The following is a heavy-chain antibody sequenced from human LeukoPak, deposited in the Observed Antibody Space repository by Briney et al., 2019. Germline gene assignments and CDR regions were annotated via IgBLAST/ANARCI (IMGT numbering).Heavy chain of an antibody. CDR3: ARRYCSGGSCYGLGYYFDY. CDR1: GYSFTSYW. CDR2: IYPGDSDT. J-gene: IGHJ4*02. D-gene: IGHD2-15*01. V-gene: IGHV5-51*01. Sequence: GESLKISCKGSGYSFTSYWIGWVRQMPGKGLEWVGIIYPGDSDTRYSPSFQGQVTISADKSISTAYLQWSSLKASDTAMYYCARRYCSGGSCYGLGYYFDYWGQGTLVTVSS.